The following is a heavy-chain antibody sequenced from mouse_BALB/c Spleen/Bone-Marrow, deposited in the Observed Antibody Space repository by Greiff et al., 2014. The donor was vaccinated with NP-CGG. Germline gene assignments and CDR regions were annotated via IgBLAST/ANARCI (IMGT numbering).Heavy chain of an antibody. CDR2: IDISDSYT. CDR1: GHTFTDNW. V-gene: IGHV1-69*01. D-gene: IGHD1-1*02. CDR3: ARGVANVDY. J-gene: IGHJ2*01. Sequence: QVKLQQSGAEFVMPGASVKLSCKASGHTFTDNWMHWVQQRPGQGLEWIGAIDISDSYTTYNQKLKGKATLTVDESSSTAYMQLSRLTSEDSAVYDCARGVANVDYWGQGTTLTVSS.